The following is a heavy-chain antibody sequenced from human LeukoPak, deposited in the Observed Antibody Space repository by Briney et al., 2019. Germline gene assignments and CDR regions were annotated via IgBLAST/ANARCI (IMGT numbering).Heavy chain of an antibody. Sequence: ASVKVSCKASGYTFTSYYMHWVRQAPGQGLEWMGIINPSGGSTSYAQKFQGRVTMTRDMSTSTVYMELSSLRSEDTAVYYCARGEGYCSGGSCYSGTIGLYNWFDPWGQGTLVTVSS. D-gene: IGHD2-15*01. CDR3: ARGEGYCSGGSCYSGTIGLYNWFDP. V-gene: IGHV1-46*01. CDR1: GYTFTSYY. J-gene: IGHJ5*02. CDR2: INPSGGST.